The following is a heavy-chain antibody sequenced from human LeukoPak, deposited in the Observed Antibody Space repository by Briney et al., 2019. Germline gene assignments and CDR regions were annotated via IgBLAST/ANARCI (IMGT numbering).Heavy chain of an antibody. CDR2: IKQDGTEK. CDR1: GFTFTTYW. Sequence: GGSLRLSCTASGFTFTTYWMSWVRHPPGKGLEWVANIKQDGTEKYYVDSVKGRFTISRDNAKKSLYLQMNSLRAEDTAVYYCARRYCSSTSCLLDYWGQGTLVTVSS. V-gene: IGHV3-7*01. CDR3: ARRYCSSTSCLLDY. J-gene: IGHJ4*02. D-gene: IGHD2-2*01.